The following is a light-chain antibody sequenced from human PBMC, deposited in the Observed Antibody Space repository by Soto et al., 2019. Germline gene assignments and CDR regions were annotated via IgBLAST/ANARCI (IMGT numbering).Light chain of an antibody. CDR3: QQRSDSIT. Sequence: EIVLTQSPDTLSLYPGERATLPCWASHSVTTHLAWFQQRPGQTPRLLIYDASTRAPGIPARFSGRGSGADFTLTISSLEPEDFAVYYCQQRSDSITFGQGTRLEI. V-gene: IGKV3-11*01. CDR2: DAS. J-gene: IGKJ5*01. CDR1: HSVTTH.